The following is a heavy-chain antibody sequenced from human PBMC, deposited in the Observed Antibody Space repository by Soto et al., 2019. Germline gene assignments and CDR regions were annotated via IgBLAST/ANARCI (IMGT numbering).Heavy chain of an antibody. J-gene: IGHJ5*02. V-gene: IGHV1-3*01. CDR3: ATQTFGYNAFFET. CDR2: INAGNGNT. D-gene: IGHD3-10*01. CDR1: GYTFTSYA. Sequence: ASVKVSCKASGYTFTSYAMHWVRQAPGQRLEWMGWINAGNGNTKYSQKFQGRVTITRDTSASTAYMELSSLRSEDTAVYYCATQTFGYNAFFETWGQGALVTVSS.